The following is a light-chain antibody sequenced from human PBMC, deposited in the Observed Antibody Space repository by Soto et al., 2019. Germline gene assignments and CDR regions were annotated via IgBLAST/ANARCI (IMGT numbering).Light chain of an antibody. Sequence: DIQMTQSPSTLSTSVGDRVTITCRASQSISAWLAWYQQKPGKAPKLLIYKASSLESGVPSRFSGSGSGTXFXLXXXSLQPDDFATYYCQQYNSDSRTFGQGTKVEIK. V-gene: IGKV1-5*03. CDR2: KAS. CDR1: QSISAW. CDR3: QQYNSDSRT. J-gene: IGKJ1*01.